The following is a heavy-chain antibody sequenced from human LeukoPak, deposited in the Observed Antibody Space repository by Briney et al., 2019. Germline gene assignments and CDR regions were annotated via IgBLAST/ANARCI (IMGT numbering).Heavy chain of an antibody. V-gene: IGHV3-30*09. CDR2: ISDEGSVK. J-gene: IGHJ3*02. CDR1: AFGFKTYA. Sequence: PGGSLTLSCSASAFGFKTYAMHWVRQAPGKGLEWLAVISDEGSVKYYAHSVKGRFAISRDNSKSTLYLHMDSLRTDDTAMYYCARDQSSSDSFDICGQGTLVIVSS. CDR3: ARDQSSSDSFDI.